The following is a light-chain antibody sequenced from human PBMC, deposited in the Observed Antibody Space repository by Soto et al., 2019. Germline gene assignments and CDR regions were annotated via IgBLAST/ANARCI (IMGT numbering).Light chain of an antibody. J-gene: IGKJ4*01. V-gene: IGKV3-20*01. Sequence: EIVLTQSPGTLCLSPGERATLSRRASQTISSSYLAWYQQKPGQAPRLLIYDASSRATGIPDRFSGSGSGTDFTLTISSLEPEDFAFYHCQQYGSSPLTFGGGTKVDIK. CDR1: QTISSSY. CDR3: QQYGSSPLT. CDR2: DAS.